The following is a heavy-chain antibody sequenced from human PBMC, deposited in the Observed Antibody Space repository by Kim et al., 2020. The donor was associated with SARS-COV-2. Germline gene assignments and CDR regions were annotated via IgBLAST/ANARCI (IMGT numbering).Heavy chain of an antibody. CDR3: AKESGYFYS. Sequence: KWYSDYAVSVKSRISINPDTSKNQFSLQLNSVTPEDTAVYFCAKESGYFYSWGQGTLVTVSS. D-gene: IGHD3-3*01. CDR2: KWYS. V-gene: IGHV6-1*01. J-gene: IGHJ4*02.